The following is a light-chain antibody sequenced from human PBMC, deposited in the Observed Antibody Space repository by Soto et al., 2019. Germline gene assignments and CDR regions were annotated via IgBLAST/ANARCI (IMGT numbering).Light chain of an antibody. CDR2: SAS. V-gene: IGKV3-15*01. CDR1: QRVGIN. J-gene: IGKJ5*01. Sequence: EIVMTQSPATLSVSPWETATLSCRASQRVGINLAWYQQKPGQAPRLLIYSASTRASGIPDRFSGSGSGTDFTLTISRLETEDFAVFYCQQYGTSGIIFGQGTRLEI. CDR3: QQYGTSGII.